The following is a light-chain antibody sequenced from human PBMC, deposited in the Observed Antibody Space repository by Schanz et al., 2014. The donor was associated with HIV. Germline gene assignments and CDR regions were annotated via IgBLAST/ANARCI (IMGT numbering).Light chain of an antibody. CDR1: SSNIGAGYD. Sequence: QSVLTQPPSVSGAPGQRVTISCAGNSSNIGAGYDVHWYQQLPGTAPKLLIYGNNNRPSGIPDRFSGSKSDTSASLAITGLQSEDEAYYYCASCTISNTWVFGGGTKLTVL. CDR2: GNN. CDR3: ASCTISNTWV. V-gene: IGLV1-40*01. J-gene: IGLJ3*02.